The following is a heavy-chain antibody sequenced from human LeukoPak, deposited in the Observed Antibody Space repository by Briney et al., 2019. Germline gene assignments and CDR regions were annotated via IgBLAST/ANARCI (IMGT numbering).Heavy chain of an antibody. V-gene: IGHV3-30*03. J-gene: IGHJ4*02. CDR2: ISYDGSSK. CDR1: GFTFSTYG. CDR3: AVPGGRWFDY. D-gene: IGHD1-26*01. Sequence: GGSLRLSCAASGFTFSTYGMHWVRQAPGKGLEWVAVISYDGSSKYYADSVKGRFTISRDNSKNTLHLQMNSLRAEDTAVYYCAVPGGRWFDYRGQGTLVTVSS.